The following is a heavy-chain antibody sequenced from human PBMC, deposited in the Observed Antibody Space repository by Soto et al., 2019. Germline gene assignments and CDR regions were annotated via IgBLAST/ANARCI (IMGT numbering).Heavy chain of an antibody. CDR2: INPSGGYT. CDR1: GYTFTSYY. Sequence: ASVKVYCKASGYTFTSYYMNWVRQAPGQGLEWLGIINPSGGYTTYAQRFLGRVTMTSDTSTSTVHMELGSLTSEDTAVHYCAIVWCIVVLTAPYSHWGQGSLVPVSS. J-gene: IGHJ4*02. CDR3: AIVWCIVVLTAPYSH. D-gene: IGHD2-8*01. V-gene: IGHV1-46*03.